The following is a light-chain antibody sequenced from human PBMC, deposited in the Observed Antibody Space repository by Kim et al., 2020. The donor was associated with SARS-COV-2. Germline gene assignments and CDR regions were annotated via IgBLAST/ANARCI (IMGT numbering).Light chain of an antibody. V-gene: IGKV1-33*01. CDR2: EAS. CDR3: QQYDNLPYT. CDR1: QDIRNY. J-gene: IGKJ2*01. Sequence: SASVRERVTITCQASQDIRNYLHWYQQKPGKAPTLLIYEASNLEAGVPSRFSGSGAGTDFTLTVSSLQPDDVSTYFCQQYDNLPYTFGQGTKLEI.